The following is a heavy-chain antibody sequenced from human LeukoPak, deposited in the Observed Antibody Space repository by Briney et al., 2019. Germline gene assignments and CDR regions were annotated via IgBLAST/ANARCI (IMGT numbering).Heavy chain of an antibody. CDR2: MNPNSGNT. D-gene: IGHD2-2*02. CDR1: GYTFTSYA. J-gene: IGHJ5*02. Sequence: ASVKVSCKASGYTFTSYAMNWVRQAPGQGLEWMGWMNPNSGNTGYAQKFQGRVTMTRNTAINTAYMELSSLRSDDTAVYYCARGRWTGYCSTTNCYSGLDPWGQGTLVTVSS. V-gene: IGHV1-8*02. CDR3: ARGRWTGYCSTTNCYSGLDP.